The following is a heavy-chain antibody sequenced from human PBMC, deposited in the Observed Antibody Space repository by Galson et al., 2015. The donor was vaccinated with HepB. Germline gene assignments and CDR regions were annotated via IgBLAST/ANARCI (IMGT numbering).Heavy chain of an antibody. CDR1: VFNFRTYG. Sequence: SLRLSCAASVFNFRTYGMSWVRQAPGKGLQWVSTINDSGGNTHYADSVKGRFTISRDNSKNTLYLHMNSLRAEDTAVYYCAKDGGGTDSGPFEYWGQGTLVTVSS. V-gene: IGHV3-23*01. CDR3: AKDGGGTDSGPFEY. J-gene: IGHJ4*02. CDR2: INDSGGNT. D-gene: IGHD1-26*01.